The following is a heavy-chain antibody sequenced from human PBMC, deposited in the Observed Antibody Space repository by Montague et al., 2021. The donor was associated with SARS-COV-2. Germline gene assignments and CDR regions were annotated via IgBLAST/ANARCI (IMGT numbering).Heavy chain of an antibody. J-gene: IGHJ6*02. CDR2: VYYSGST. D-gene: IGHD2-15*01. V-gene: IGHV4-59*01. CDR3: ARDKVAAGMGV. Sequence: SETLSLTCTVSGGSISSYYWSWIRQPPGKGLEWIGYVYYSGSTNYNPSLKSRVTISVDTSKNQFSLKLSSVTAAVTAVYYCARDKVAAGMGVWGQGTTVTVSS. CDR1: GGSISSYY.